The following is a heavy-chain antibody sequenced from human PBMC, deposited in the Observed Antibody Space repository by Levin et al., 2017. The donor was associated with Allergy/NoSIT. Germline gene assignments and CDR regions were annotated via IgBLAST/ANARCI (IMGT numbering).Heavy chain of an antibody. CDR3: ARECPYYYDSSGYYYDY. CDR2: INPSGGST. CDR1: GYTFTSYY. D-gene: IGHD3-22*01. J-gene: IGHJ4*02. Sequence: ASVKVSCKASGYTFTSYYMHWVRQAPGQGLEWMGIINPSGGSTSYAQKFQGRVTMTRDTSTSTVYMELSSLRSEDTAVYYCARECPYYYDSSGYYYDYWGQGTLVTVSS. V-gene: IGHV1-46*01.